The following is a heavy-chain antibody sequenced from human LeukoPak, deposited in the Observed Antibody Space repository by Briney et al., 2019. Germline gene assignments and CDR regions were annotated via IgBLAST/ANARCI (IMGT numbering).Heavy chain of an antibody. Sequence: SETLSLTRTVSGGSISSYYWSWIRQPPGKGLEWIGYIYYSGSTNYNPSLKSRVTISVDTSKNQFSLKLSSVTAADTAVYYCARATDYGDFAYNWFDPWGQGTLVTVSS. J-gene: IGHJ5*02. V-gene: IGHV4-59*01. CDR3: ARATDYGDFAYNWFDP. CDR2: IYYSGST. CDR1: GGSISSYY. D-gene: IGHD4-17*01.